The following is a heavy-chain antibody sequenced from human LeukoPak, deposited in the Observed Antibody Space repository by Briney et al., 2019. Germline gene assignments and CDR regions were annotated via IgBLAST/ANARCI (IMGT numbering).Heavy chain of an antibody. CDR2: IDPNSGGT. J-gene: IGHJ4*02. CDR3: ARDREGLAYFDY. Sequence: ASVKVSCKASGYTFTGKFIHWVRQAPGQGLEWMGWIDPNSGGTDYAQKFRGRVTMTRDTSTSTAYMDLSSLISDDTAVYYCARDREGLAYFDYWSQGTLVTVSS. CDR1: GYTFTGKF. D-gene: IGHD3/OR15-3a*01. V-gene: IGHV1-2*02.